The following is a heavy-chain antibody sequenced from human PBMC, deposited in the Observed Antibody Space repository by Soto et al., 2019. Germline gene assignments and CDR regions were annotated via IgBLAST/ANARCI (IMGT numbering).Heavy chain of an antibody. Sequence: GGSLRLSCAASGSIFGGYGMHWVRQAPGKGLEWVAGIRFDGSNENYADSAKGRFTISRDNSKNMLYLQMNSLSAEDTAVYYCAKKNLYYDSSGYRLADYWGQGTLVTVSS. CDR1: GSIFGGYG. CDR3: AKKNLYYDSSGYRLADY. CDR2: IRFDGSNE. V-gene: IGHV3-30*02. J-gene: IGHJ4*02. D-gene: IGHD3-22*01.